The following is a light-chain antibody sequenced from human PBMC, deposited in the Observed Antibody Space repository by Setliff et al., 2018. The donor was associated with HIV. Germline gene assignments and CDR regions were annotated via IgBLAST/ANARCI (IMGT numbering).Light chain of an antibody. CDR2: DVS. J-gene: IGLJ1*01. Sequence: LTQPASVSGSPGQSITISCTGTSSDVGAYNYVSRYQQHPGKAPKLMIYDVSNRPSGVSRRFSGSKSGNTASLTISGLQAEDEAAYYCSSYTGSSTLEVFGTGTKVTVL. V-gene: IGLV2-14*03. CDR3: SSYTGSSTLEV. CDR1: SSDVGAYNY.